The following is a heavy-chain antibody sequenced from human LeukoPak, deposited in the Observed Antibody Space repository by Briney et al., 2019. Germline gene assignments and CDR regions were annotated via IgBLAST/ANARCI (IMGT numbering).Heavy chain of an antibody. D-gene: IGHD3-3*01. CDR3: ARLEWHDFWSGYRFDY. V-gene: IGHV4-30-4*08. J-gene: IGHJ4*02. CDR2: IYYSGST. CDR1: GGSISSGDYY. Sequence: SQTLSLTCTVSGGSISSGDYYWSWIRQPPGKGLEWIGYIYYSGSTYYNPSLKCRVTISVDTSKNQFSLKLSSVTAADTAVYYCARLEWHDFWSGYRFDYWGQGTLVTVSS.